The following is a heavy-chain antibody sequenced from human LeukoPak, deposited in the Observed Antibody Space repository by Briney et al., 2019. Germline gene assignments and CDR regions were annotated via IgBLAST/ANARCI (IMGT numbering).Heavy chain of an antibody. J-gene: IGHJ4*02. CDR3: ARAVAATLYFDY. CDR1: GFTFSSCG. D-gene: IGHD2-15*01. CDR2: IRYDGTGK. Sequence: GGSLRLSCAASGFTFSSCGMHWVRQAPGKGLEWVAFIRYDGTGKFYADSVKGRFTISRDNSKNTLNLQMNSLRVEDTAVYYCARAVAATLYFDYWGQGTLVTVSS. V-gene: IGHV3-30*02.